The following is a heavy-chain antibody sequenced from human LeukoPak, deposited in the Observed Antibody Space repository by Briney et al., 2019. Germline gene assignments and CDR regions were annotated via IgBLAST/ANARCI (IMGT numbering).Heavy chain of an antibody. J-gene: IGHJ4*02. Sequence: PGGSLRLSCAASGFTFSSYGMHWVRQAPGKGMEWVAFIRYDGSNKYYADSVKGRFTISRDNSKNTLYLQMNSLRAEDTAVYYCAKERRYSGSYLDYWGQGTLVTVSS. CDR2: IRYDGSNK. V-gene: IGHV3-30*02. CDR3: AKERRYSGSYLDY. CDR1: GFTFSSYG. D-gene: IGHD1-26*01.